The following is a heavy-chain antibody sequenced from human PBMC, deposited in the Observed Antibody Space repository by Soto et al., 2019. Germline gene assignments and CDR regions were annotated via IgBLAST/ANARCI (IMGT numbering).Heavy chain of an antibody. Sequence: GQAEKRSCERSGGKVGRFWWGSEHQTTGKSLEWMGIIYPGDSDTRYSPSFQGQVTMSVDKSINTAYLQWSSLKASDTAIYFFSRHGSQAARLHYLDPWGQAT. CDR1: GGKVGRFW. CDR3: SRHGSQAARLHYLDP. CDR2: IYPGDSDT. D-gene: IGHD6-25*01. V-gene: IGHV5-51*07. J-gene: IGHJ5*02.